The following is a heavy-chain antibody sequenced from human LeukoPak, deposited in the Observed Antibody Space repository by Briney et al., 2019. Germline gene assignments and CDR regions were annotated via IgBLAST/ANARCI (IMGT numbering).Heavy chain of an antibody. V-gene: IGHV4-39*01. Sequence: SETLSLTRTVSGGSLRSSSYYWGWIRQPPGKGLEWIGCIYYSGSTYYHPSLKTRVTVSVDTSKNQFSLKLSSVTAADTAVYYCARQLSDYDYVWGSYRPTWWFDYWGQGTLVTVSS. CDR2: IYYSGST. CDR1: GGSLRSSSYY. CDR3: ARQLSDYDYVWGSYRPTWWFDY. J-gene: IGHJ4*02. D-gene: IGHD3-16*02.